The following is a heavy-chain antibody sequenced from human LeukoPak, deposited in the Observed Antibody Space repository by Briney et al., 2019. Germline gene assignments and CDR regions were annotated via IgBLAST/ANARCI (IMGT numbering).Heavy chain of an antibody. Sequence: PSETLSLTCALYGGSFIGYYWSGIPQPPGRGLGWIREINRSGTTNYNSALKSRVTITVDTTKNQFYLKLSSVTAADAAVYYCARVPLWFGELGDDYWGQGTLVTVSS. CDR1: GGSFIGYY. CDR2: INRSGTT. CDR3: ARVPLWFGELGDDY. V-gene: IGHV4-34*01. D-gene: IGHD3-10*01. J-gene: IGHJ4*02.